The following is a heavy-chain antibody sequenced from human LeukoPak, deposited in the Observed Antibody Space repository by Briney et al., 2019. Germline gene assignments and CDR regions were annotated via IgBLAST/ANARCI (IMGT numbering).Heavy chain of an antibody. CDR2: IWYDGSNK. CDR1: GFTFSSYG. CDR3: ARMNYVSSGWGAPFDY. V-gene: IGHV3-33*01. J-gene: IGHJ4*02. Sequence: GGSLRLSCAASGFTFSSYGMHWVRQAPGKGLEWVAVIWYDGSNKYYADSVKGRFTISRDNSKNTLYLQMNSLRAEDTAVYYCARMNYVSSGWGAPFDYWGQGTLVTVSS. D-gene: IGHD1-7*01.